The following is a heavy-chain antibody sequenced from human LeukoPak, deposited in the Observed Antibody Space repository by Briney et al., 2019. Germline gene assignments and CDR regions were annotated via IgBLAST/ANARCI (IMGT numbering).Heavy chain of an antibody. Sequence: ASVKVSCKASGYTVTVYHMHWVRQAPGQGLEWMGLINPSDGSTTYAQKFQGRVSITRDMSTSTIYMELSSLRSDDTAVYYCARSVTIFGVATLGYWGQGTPVTVSS. J-gene: IGHJ4*02. D-gene: IGHD3-3*01. V-gene: IGHV1-46*01. CDR2: INPSDGST. CDR3: ARSVTIFGVATLGY. CDR1: GYTVTVYH.